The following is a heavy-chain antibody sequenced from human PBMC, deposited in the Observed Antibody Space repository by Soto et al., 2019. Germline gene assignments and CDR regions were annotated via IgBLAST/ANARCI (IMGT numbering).Heavy chain of an antibody. J-gene: IGHJ6*02. D-gene: IGHD1-26*01. CDR2: IIPILGIA. V-gene: IGHV1-69*04. CDR3: ARDYSDPEYYYGMDV. CDR1: GGTFSSYT. Sequence: ASVKVSCKASGGTFSSYTISWVRQAPGQGLEWMGRIIPILGIANYAQKFQGRVTITADKSTSTAYMELSSLRSEDTAVYYCARDYSDPEYYYGMDVWGQGTTVTVYS.